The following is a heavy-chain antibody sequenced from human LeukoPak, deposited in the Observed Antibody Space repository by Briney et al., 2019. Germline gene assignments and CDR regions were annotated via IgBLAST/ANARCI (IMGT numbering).Heavy chain of an antibody. CDR1: GFTFSDYY. CDR3: ARLRNCGGDCRPFDY. CDR2: ISSSGSTI. Sequence: GGSLRLSCAASGFTFSDYYMSWIRQAPGKGLEWVSYISSSGSTIYYADSVKGRFTISRDNAKNSLYLQMNSLRAEDTAAYYCARLRNCGGDCRPFDYWGQGTLVTVSS. D-gene: IGHD2-21*02. V-gene: IGHV3-11*01. J-gene: IGHJ4*02.